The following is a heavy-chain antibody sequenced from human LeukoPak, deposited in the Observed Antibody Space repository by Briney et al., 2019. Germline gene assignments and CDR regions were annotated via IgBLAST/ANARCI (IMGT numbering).Heavy chain of an antibody. V-gene: IGHV4-39*01. CDR3: ARQHIVVVPAAGGRFDP. Sequence: SETLSLTCTVSGGSISSSSYYWGWIRQPPGKGLEWIGSIYYSGSTYYNPSLKSRVTISVDTSKNQFSLKLSSVTAADTAVYYCARQHIVVVPAAGGRFDPWGQGTLVTVSS. CDR1: GGSISSSSYY. CDR2: IYYSGST. J-gene: IGHJ5*02. D-gene: IGHD2-2*01.